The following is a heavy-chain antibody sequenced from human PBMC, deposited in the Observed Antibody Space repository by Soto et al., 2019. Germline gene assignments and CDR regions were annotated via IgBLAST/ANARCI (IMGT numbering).Heavy chain of an antibody. J-gene: IGHJ3*02. V-gene: IGHV3-23*01. D-gene: IGHD3-16*01. CDR3: SALIDPHPDAFDI. CDR2: ISGSGGST. Sequence: GGSLRLSCAASGFTFSSYAMSWVRQAPGKGLEWVSAISGSGGSTYYADSVKGRFTISRDNSKNTLYLQMNSLRAEDTAVYYCSALIDPHPDAFDIWGQGPIVTVSS. CDR1: GFTFSSYA.